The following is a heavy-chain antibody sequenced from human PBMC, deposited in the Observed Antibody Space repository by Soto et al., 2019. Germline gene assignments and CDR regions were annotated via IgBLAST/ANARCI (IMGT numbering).Heavy chain of an antibody. CDR3: ARPARSAWYGAFDY. D-gene: IGHD6-19*01. V-gene: IGHV4-39*02. Sequence: SETLSLTCTVSGDSISSNNYYWGWVRQPPEKGLEWIGSISYSGRTNYNPSLLSRVTIPVDTSKNHFSLKLTSVTAADTAVYYCARPARSAWYGAFDYWGQGALVTVSS. J-gene: IGHJ4*02. CDR2: ISYSGRT. CDR1: GDSISSNNYY.